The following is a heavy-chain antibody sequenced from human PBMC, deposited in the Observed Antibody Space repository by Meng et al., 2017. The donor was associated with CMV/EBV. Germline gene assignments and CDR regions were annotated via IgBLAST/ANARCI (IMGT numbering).Heavy chain of an antibody. CDR1: GYTFTGYY. J-gene: IGHJ5*02. V-gene: IGHV1-2*02. Sequence: QGQLGQAGAEGKKPGASVKVSCKASGYTFTGYYMHWVRQAPGQGLEWMGWINPNSGGTNYAQKFQGRVTMTRDTSISTAYMELSRLRSDDTAVYYCARDRVAVAGNHWFDPWGQGTLVTVSS. D-gene: IGHD6-19*01. CDR2: INPNSGGT. CDR3: ARDRVAVAGNHWFDP.